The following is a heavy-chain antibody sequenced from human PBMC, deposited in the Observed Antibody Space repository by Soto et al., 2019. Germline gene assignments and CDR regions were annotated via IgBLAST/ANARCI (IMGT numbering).Heavy chain of an antibody. J-gene: IGHJ4*02. CDR3: ARGIGYCSSINCYSSRRLRFDS. V-gene: IGHV4-34*01. CDR2: VNHSGTT. D-gene: IGHD2-2*01. Sequence: WTWIRQSPVNGLEWIGEVNHSGTTYYNPSLKTRVTISVHTPKNQFSLKMSSVTAADTAVYYCARGIGYCSSINCYSSRRLRFDSWGQGTLVTVSS.